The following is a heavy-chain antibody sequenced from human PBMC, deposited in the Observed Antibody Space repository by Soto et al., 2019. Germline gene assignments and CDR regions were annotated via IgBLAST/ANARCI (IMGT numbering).Heavy chain of an antibody. J-gene: IGHJ4*02. Sequence: PSETLSLTCTVSGGSINDFYWGWIRQPPGKGLEWIGYIYYSGSTDYNPSLKSRVTISVDPSKTQSSLNLRSVNTADTAAYYCARLGGVAARTFDYWGQGTLVTVSS. CDR1: GGSINDFY. V-gene: IGHV4-59*01. CDR2: IYYSGST. D-gene: IGHD6-6*01. CDR3: ARLGGVAARTFDY.